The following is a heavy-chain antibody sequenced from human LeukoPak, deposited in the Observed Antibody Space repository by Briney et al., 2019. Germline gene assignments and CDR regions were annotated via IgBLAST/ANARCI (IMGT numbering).Heavy chain of an antibody. CDR1: GYTFTGYY. CDR3: ARDNSVGDNAWWFDP. CDR2: INPTGGST. D-gene: IGHD1-26*01. Sequence: SVKVSCKASGYTFTGYYMHWVRQAPGQGLEWMGLINPTGGSTGYAQKFQGRVTMTRDMSTSTDYMELSSLRSEDTAIYYCARDNSVGDNAWWFDPWGQGTLVTVSS. J-gene: IGHJ5*02. V-gene: IGHV1-46*01.